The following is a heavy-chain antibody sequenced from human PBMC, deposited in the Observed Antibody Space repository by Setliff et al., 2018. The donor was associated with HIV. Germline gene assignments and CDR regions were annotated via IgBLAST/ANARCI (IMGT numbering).Heavy chain of an antibody. CDR3: ARPGSSTWYGYYDYFEY. CDR1: GYSFTSYW. CDR2: IYPGDSDT. D-gene: IGHD6-13*01. Sequence: GESLKISCKGSGYSFTSYWIGWVRQMPGKGLEWMGIIYPGDSDTRYSPSFQGQVTISADRSISTAYLQWSSLKASDTAMYDCARPGSSTWYGYYDYFEYWGQGTLVTVSS. V-gene: IGHV5-51*01. J-gene: IGHJ4*02.